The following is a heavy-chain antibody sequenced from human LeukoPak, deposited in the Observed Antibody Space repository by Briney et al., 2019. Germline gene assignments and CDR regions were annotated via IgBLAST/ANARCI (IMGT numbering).Heavy chain of an antibody. J-gene: IGHJ4*02. D-gene: IGHD6-19*01. Sequence: GGSLRLSCAASGYTFSSYGMHWVRQAPGKGLEWVAVISYDGSNKYYADSVKGRFTISRDNSKNTLYLQMNSLRAEDTAVYYCAKVYSSGWYEVDYWGQGTLVTVSS. CDR1: GYTFSSYG. CDR2: ISYDGSNK. CDR3: AKVYSSGWYEVDY. V-gene: IGHV3-30*18.